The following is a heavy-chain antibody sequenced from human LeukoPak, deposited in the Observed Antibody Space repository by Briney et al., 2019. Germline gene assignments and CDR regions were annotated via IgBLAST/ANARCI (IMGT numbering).Heavy chain of an antibody. J-gene: IGHJ4*02. D-gene: IGHD4-11*01. V-gene: IGHV3-48*03. CDR3: ARGPTVTRYFDY. CDR1: GFTFSSYE. Sequence: GGSLRLSRAASGFTFSSYEMNWVRQAPGKGLEWVSYISSSGSTIYYADSVKGRFTISRDNAKNSLYLQMNSLRAEDTAVYYCARGPTVTRYFDYWGQGTLVTVSS. CDR2: ISSSGSTI.